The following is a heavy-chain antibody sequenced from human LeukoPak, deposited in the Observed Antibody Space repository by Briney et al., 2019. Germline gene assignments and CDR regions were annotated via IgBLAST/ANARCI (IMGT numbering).Heavy chain of an antibody. CDR1: GGSISSSSYY. V-gene: IGHV4-39*01. Sequence: SETLSLTCTVSGGSISSSSYYWGWIRQPPGKGLEWIGSIYYSGSTCYNPSLKSRVTISVDTSKNQFSLKLSSVTAADTAVYYCARGYCSGGSCYSFFYYFDYWGQGTLVTVSS. CDR2: IYYSGST. CDR3: ARGYCSGGSCYSFFYYFDY. D-gene: IGHD2-15*01. J-gene: IGHJ4*02.